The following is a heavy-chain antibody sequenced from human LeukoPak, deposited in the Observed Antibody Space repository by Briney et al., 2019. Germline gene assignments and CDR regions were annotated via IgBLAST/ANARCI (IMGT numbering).Heavy chain of an antibody. CDR3: ARGVGVDSLRRLDP. D-gene: IGHD3-22*01. J-gene: IGHJ5*02. V-gene: IGHV1-2*02. CDR1: GYTLTADY. Sequence: SMNVSCAPSGYTLTADYIHTGRQAPGQGLEWMGWINPNSGGTDYEQKFQGRGTMTRDTSISTVYMELSRMTYDDTAVYYCARGVGVDSLRRLDPWGQGTLVTVSS. CDR2: INPNSGGT.